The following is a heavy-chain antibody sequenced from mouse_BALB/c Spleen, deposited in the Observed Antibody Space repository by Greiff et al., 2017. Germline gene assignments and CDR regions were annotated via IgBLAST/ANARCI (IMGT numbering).Heavy chain of an antibody. V-gene: IGHV2-9*02. CDR3: ARDRYYGIYYAMDY. CDR2: IWAGGST. D-gene: IGHD1-1*01. J-gene: IGHJ4*01. CDR1: GFSLTSYG. Sequence: VQLVESGPGLVAPSQSLSITCTVSGFSLTSYGVHWVRQPPGKGLEWLGVIWAGGSTNYNSALMSRLSISKDNSKSQVFLKMNSLQTDDTAMYYCARDRYYGIYYAMDYWGQGTSVTVSS.